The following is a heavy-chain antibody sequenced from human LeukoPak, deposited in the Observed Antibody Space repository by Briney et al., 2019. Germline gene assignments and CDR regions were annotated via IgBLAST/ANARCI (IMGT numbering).Heavy chain of an antibody. Sequence: PGGSLRLSCAASGFTFSSFEMNWVRQAPGKGLEWVAVISYDGSNKYYADSVKGRFTISRDNSKNTLYLQMNSLRAEDTAVYYCARGLFTGGTNYGFWGQGTLVTVSS. V-gene: IGHV3-30-3*01. D-gene: IGHD1-26*01. J-gene: IGHJ4*02. CDR2: ISYDGSNK. CDR1: GFTFSSFE. CDR3: ARGLFTGGTNYGF.